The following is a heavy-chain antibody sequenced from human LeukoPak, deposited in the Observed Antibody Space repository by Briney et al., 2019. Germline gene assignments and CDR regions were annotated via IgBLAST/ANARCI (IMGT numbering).Heavy chain of an antibody. CDR3: ARQKILDDNYDSSGYYVDQ. Sequence: PSETLSLTCSVSNASIISSSYYWGWIRQPPGKGLEWIGSIYYRGRTYYNPSLKIRVTIYADTSKNQFSLNLNSVTASDTAVYYFARQKILDDNYDSSGYYVDQWGQGSLVTVSS. V-gene: IGHV4-39*01. J-gene: IGHJ4*02. CDR2: IYYRGRT. D-gene: IGHD3-22*01. CDR1: NASIISSSYY.